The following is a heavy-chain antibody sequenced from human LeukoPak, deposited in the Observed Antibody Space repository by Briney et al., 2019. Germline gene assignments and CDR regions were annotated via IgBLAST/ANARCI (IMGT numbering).Heavy chain of an antibody. CDR2: INPNSGGT. Sequence: ASVKVSCKASGYTFTGYYIHWVRQAPGQGLAWMGWINPNSGGTNYAQKFQGRVTMTRDTSISTAYMDLSRLRSDDTAVYYCARGYTSGWWLFDYWGQGTLVTVSS. CDR3: ARGYTSGWWLFDY. J-gene: IGHJ4*02. D-gene: IGHD6-19*01. CDR1: GYTFTGYY. V-gene: IGHV1-2*02.